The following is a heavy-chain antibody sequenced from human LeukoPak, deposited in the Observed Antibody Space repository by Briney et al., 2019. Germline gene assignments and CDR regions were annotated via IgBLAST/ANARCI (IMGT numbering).Heavy chain of an antibody. CDR1: GGSISSYY. CDR2: IYYSGST. J-gene: IGHJ4*02. D-gene: IGHD5-24*01. CDR3: ARKDGYNSYYFDY. V-gene: IGHV4-59*08. Sequence: SETLSLTCTVSGGSISSYYWSWIRQPPGKGLEWIGYIYYSGSTNYNPSLKSRVTISVDTFKNQFSLKLSSVTAADTAVYYCARKDGYNSYYFDYWGQGTLVTISS.